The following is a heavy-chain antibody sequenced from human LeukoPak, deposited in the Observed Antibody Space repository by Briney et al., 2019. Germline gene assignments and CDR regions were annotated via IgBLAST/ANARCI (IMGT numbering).Heavy chain of an antibody. Sequence: GGSLRLSCAASGFTFSSYGMHWVRQAPGKGLEWVAVISYDGSNKYYADSVKGRFTISRDNSKNTLYLQMNSLRAEDTAVYYCASHSGYYYWGQGTLVTVSS. CDR3: ASHSGYYY. J-gene: IGHJ4*02. D-gene: IGHD3-22*01. V-gene: IGHV3-30*03. CDR1: GFTFSSYG. CDR2: ISYDGSNK.